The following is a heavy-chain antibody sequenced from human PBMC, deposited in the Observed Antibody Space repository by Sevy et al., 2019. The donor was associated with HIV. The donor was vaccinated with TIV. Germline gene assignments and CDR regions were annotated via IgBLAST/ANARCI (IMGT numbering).Heavy chain of an antibody. Sequence: GGSLRLSCTVSGFTFRSFGMHWVRQAPGKGLEWVAVISKDGSDKEYADSVKGRFTISRDNSKDTLYLQLNNLSGEDTAVYYCANSRGRYDGSSWLYYYYGMDVWGQGTTVTVS. D-gene: IGHD6-13*01. CDR2: ISKDGSDK. CDR1: GFTFRSFG. CDR3: ANSRGRYDGSSWLYYYYGMDV. J-gene: IGHJ6*02. V-gene: IGHV3-30*18.